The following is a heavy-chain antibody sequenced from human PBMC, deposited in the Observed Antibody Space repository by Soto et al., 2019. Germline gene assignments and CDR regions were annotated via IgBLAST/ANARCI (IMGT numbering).Heavy chain of an antibody. J-gene: IGHJ5*02. CDR2: IYYTGST. D-gene: IGHD3-10*01. CDR3: ALSSGKLLWFGEAFSGSGFDP. V-gene: IGHV4-39*01. Sequence: RSLTCTVSGVSITSGTYYWGWIRQPPGKGLEWIGTIYYTGSTYYDPSLKSRVTISVDTSKNQFSLKLTSVTAADTAVYYCALSSGKLLWFGEAFSGSGFDPWGQGTLVTVSS. CDR1: GVSITSGTYY.